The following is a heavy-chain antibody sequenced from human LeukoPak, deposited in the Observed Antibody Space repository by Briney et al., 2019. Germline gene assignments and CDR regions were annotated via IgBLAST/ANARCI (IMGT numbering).Heavy chain of an antibody. D-gene: IGHD1-26*01. V-gene: IGHV3-23*01. CDR1: GFTFSSYA. CDR2: IRGSGGST. CDR3: AKLSGNYPVWHFDY. J-gene: IGHJ4*02. Sequence: GGSLRLSCAASGFTFSSYAMSWVRQAPGKGLEWISTIRGSGGSTYYADSVTGRFIISRDISKNTLYLQMNSLRAEDTAVYYCAKLSGNYPVWHFDYWGQGTLVTVSS.